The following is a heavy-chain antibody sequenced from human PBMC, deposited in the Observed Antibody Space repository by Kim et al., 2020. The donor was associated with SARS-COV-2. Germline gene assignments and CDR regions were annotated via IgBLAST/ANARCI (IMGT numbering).Heavy chain of an antibody. V-gene: IGHV4-39*01. CDR1: GGSISSSSYY. Sequence: SETLSLTCTVSGGSISSSSYYWGWIRQPPGKGLEWIGSIYYSGSTYYNPSLKSRVTISVDTSKNQFSLKLSSVTAADTAVYYCARRPSGYADWGQGTLVTVSS. CDR3: ARRPSGYAD. CDR2: IYYSGST. D-gene: IGHD5-12*01. J-gene: IGHJ4*02.